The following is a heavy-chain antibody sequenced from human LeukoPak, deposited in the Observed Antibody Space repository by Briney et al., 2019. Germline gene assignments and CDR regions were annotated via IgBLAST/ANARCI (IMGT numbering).Heavy chain of an antibody. J-gene: IGHJ5*02. CDR2: INHSGST. Sequence: PSETLSLTCAVYGGSFSGYYWSWIRQPPGKGLEWIGEINHSGSTNYNPSLKSRVTISVDTSKNQFSLKLSSVTAADTAVYHCARASSFDKTTRWNPAYFGPWGPGSLVTVAS. V-gene: IGHV4-34*01. CDR3: ARASSFDKTTRWNPAYFGP. CDR1: GGSFSGYY. D-gene: IGHD1-1*01.